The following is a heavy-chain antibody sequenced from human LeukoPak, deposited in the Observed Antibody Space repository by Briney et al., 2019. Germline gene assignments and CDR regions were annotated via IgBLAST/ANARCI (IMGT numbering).Heavy chain of an antibody. J-gene: IGHJ4*02. D-gene: IGHD5-24*01. Sequence: ASVKVSCKASGYTFTSYYMHWVRQAPGQGLEWMGIINPSGGSTSYAQKFQGRVTMTRDTSISTAYMELSRLRSDDTAVYYCASSAGMATISTLGYWGQGTLVTVSS. V-gene: IGHV1-46*01. CDR3: ASSAGMATISTLGY. CDR1: GYTFTSYY. CDR2: INPSGGST.